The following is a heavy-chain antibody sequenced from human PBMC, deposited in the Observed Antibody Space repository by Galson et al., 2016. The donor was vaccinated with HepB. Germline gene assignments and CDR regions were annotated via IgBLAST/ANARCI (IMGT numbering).Heavy chain of an antibody. CDR3: AKSQFALPDSGWFNAFDL. CDR2: ISSSDGRT. Sequence: SLRLSCAASGFTFNTYAMTWVRQAPGKGLEWVSSISSSDGRTWYADSVRGRFTISTDSSKTTLYVQMNSLRVDDSAIYYCAKSQFALPDSGWFNAFDLWGQGTMVTVSS. D-gene: IGHD6-19*01. V-gene: IGHV3-23*01. CDR1: GFTFNTYA. J-gene: IGHJ3*01.